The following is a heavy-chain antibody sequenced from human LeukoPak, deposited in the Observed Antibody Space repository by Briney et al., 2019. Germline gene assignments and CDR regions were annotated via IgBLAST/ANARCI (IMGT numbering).Heavy chain of an antibody. CDR1: GYTFTSYY. CDR2: INPSGGST. V-gene: IGHV1-46*01. D-gene: IGHD3-22*01. J-gene: IGHJ3*02. Sequence: ASVKVSCKASGYTFTSYYMHWVRQAPGQGLEWMGIINPSGGSTSYAQKFQGRVTMTRDTSTSTVYMELSSLRSEDTAVYYCARVLATYYDSSGSGFGAFDIWGQGTMVTVSS. CDR3: ARVLATYYDSSGSGFGAFDI.